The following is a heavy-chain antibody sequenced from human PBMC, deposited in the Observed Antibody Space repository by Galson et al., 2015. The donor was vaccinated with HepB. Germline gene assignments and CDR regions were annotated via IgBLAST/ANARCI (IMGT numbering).Heavy chain of an antibody. V-gene: IGHV5-51*01. CDR3: ARLVGLTMNRGDLGFDY. J-gene: IGHJ4*02. Sequence: QSGAEVKKSGESLKISCKCSGYTFTDYWIGWVRQMPGKGLEWMGIIHPEDSETRYSPSFQGQVTISADKSINIAYLQWSSLKASDTALFYCARLVGLTMNRGDLGFDYWGQGTLVTVSS. CDR2: IHPEDSET. CDR1: GYTFTDYW. D-gene: IGHD3-10*01.